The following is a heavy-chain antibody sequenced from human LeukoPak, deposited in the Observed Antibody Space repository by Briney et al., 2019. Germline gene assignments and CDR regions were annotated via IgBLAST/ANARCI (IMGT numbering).Heavy chain of an antibody. D-gene: IGHD3-3*01. CDR3: AKVKNDFWSGYYSDY. CDR1: GFTFSSYG. J-gene: IGHJ4*02. CDR2: IRYDGSNK. Sequence: GGSLRLSCAASGFTFSSYGMHWVRQAPGKGLEWAAFIRYDGSNKYYADSVKGRFTISRDNSKNTLYLQMNSLRAEGTAVYYCAKVKNDFWSGYYSDYWGQGTLVTVSS. V-gene: IGHV3-30*02.